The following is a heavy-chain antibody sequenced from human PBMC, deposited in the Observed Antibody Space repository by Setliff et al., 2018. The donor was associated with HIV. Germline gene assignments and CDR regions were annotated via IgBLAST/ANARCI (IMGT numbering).Heavy chain of an antibody. V-gene: IGHV4-59*02. CDR3: APGEGVASTYYHD. D-gene: IGHD3-3*01. J-gene: IGHJ4*01. Sequence: PSETLSLTCTVSDDSVSTFYWNWIRQPPGKGLEWIGLIHHTGSTVSNPSLKSRVTILMDLSRNQLSLHLASVTTADTAVYFCAPGEGVASTYYHDWGQGTQVTVSS. CDR2: IHHTGST. CDR1: DDSVSTFY.